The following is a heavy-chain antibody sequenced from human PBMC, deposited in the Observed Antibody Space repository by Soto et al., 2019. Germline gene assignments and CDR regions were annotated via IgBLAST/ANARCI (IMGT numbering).Heavy chain of an antibody. CDR3: ARPSYYYGSGSRRVDWFDP. CDR1: GGSISSSSYY. V-gene: IGHV4-39*01. CDR2: IYYSGST. D-gene: IGHD3-10*01. J-gene: IGHJ5*02. Sequence: SETLSLTCTVSGGSISSSSYYWGWIRQPPGKGLEWIGSIYYSGSTYYNPSLKSRVTISVDTSKNQFSLKLSSVTAADTAVYYCARPSYYYGSGSRRVDWFDPWGQGTLVTVSS.